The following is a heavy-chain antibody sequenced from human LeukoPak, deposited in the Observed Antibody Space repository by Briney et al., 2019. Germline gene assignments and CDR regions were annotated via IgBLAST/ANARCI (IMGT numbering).Heavy chain of an antibody. D-gene: IGHD3-16*02. Sequence: ASVTVSCKASVYIFNDYGISWVRQAPGQGLEGMGWIRVYNGNTNYAQKFQDRVTMTTDISTGTAYMELSSLRSDDAAVYYCARDLGTFGGVIVSGYWGQGTLVTVSS. CDR2: IRVYNGNT. CDR1: VYIFNDYG. J-gene: IGHJ4*02. CDR3: ARDLGTFGGVIVSGY. V-gene: IGHV1-18*01.